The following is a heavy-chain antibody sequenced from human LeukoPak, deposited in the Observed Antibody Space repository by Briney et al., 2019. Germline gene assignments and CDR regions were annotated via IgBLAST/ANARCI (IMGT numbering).Heavy chain of an antibody. CDR2: FYYSGST. CDR1: GGSISSGDYY. Sequence: SETLSLTCTVSGGSISSGDYYWGWIRQPPGKGLEWIGSFYYSGSTYYNPSLKSRVTISVDTSKNQFSLKLSSVTAADTAVYYCARAAYYYDSSGYSYYFDYWGQGALVTVSS. V-gene: IGHV4-39*07. D-gene: IGHD3-22*01. J-gene: IGHJ4*02. CDR3: ARAAYYYDSSGYSYYFDY.